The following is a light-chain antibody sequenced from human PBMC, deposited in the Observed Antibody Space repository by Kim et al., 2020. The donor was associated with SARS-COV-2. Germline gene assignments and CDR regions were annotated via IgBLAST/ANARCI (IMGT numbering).Light chain of an antibody. V-gene: IGKV1-8*01. Sequence: AIRITQSPSSLSASTGDRVTITCRASQGISSYLAWYQQKPGKAPKLLIYAASTLQGGVPSRFSGSGSGTDFTLTISCLQSEDFATYYCQQYYSYPYTFGQGTKLEI. CDR1: QGISSY. CDR3: QQYYSYPYT. CDR2: AAS. J-gene: IGKJ2*01.